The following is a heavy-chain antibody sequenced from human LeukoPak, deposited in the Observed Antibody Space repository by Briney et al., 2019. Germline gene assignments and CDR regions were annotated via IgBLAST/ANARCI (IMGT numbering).Heavy chain of an antibody. CDR1: DGSFSYNYY. CDR3: VSDSRSSWYYH. Sequence: SETLSLTCDVSDGSFSYNYYRGWIRQPPGKGLEWIGTISYSGSTYYNPSLKSRVTISLDTSKNQFSLTLTSVTAADTAVYYCVSDSRSSWYYHWGQGTLVTVYS. V-gene: IGHV4-39*07. J-gene: IGHJ5*02. CDR2: ISYSGST.